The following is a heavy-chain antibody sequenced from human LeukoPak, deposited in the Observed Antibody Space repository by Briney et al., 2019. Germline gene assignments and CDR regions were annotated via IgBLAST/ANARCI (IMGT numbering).Heavy chain of an antibody. V-gene: IGHV1-2*06. J-gene: IGHJ4*02. CDR2: INPNSGGT. Sequence: GASVKVSCKAFGYTFTGYYMHWVRQAPGQGLEWMGRINPNSGGTNYAQKFQGRVTMTRDTSISTAYMELSRLRSDDTAVYYCASPQFCSGGSCYDYWGQGTLVTVSS. CDR3: ASPQFCSGGSCYDY. CDR1: GYTFTGYY. D-gene: IGHD2-15*01.